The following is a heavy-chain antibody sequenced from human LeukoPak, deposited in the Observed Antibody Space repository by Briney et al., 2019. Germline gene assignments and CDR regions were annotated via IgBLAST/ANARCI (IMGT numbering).Heavy chain of an antibody. Sequence: TSETRSLTCTVSGGSISSYYWSWIRQPPGKGLEWIGYIYYSGSTNYNPSLKSRVTISVDTSKNQFSLKLSSVTAADTAVYYCARVGSGYSYGSGFDYWGQGTLVTVSS. CDR1: GGSISSYY. D-gene: IGHD5-18*01. CDR2: IYYSGST. CDR3: ARVGSGYSYGSGFDY. J-gene: IGHJ4*02. V-gene: IGHV4-59*01.